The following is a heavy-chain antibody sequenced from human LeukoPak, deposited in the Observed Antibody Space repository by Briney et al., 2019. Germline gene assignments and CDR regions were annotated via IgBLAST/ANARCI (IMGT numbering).Heavy chain of an antibody. J-gene: IGHJ6*03. V-gene: IGHV4-4*07. CDR3: AREVRQWLDYYYYYMDV. CDR1: GGSISSYY. Sequence: SETLSLTCTVSGGSISSYYWSWIRQPAGKGLEWIGRIYTSGSTNNNPSLKSRVTMSVDTSKNQFSLKLSSVTAADTAVYYCAREVRQWLDYYYYYMDVWGKGTTVTVSS. CDR2: IYTSGST. D-gene: IGHD6-19*01.